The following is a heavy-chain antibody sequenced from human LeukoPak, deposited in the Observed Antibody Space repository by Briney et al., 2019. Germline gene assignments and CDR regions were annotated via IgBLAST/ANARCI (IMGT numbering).Heavy chain of an antibody. V-gene: IGHV3-48*04. D-gene: IGHD3-10*01. Sequence: GGSLRLSCAASGFTFSTYSMNWVRQAPGKGLEWVSYINSSSSTIFYADSVKGRFTISRDDAKNSLYLQMNSLRAEDTAVYYCARGVKVRGVNYYAMDVWGQGTTVTVSS. CDR2: INSSSSTI. CDR3: ARGVKVRGVNYYAMDV. CDR1: GFTFSTYS. J-gene: IGHJ6*02.